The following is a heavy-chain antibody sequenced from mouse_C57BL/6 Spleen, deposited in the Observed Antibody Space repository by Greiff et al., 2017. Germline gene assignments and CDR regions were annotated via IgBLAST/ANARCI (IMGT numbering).Heavy chain of an antibody. CDR1: GYAFSSSW. V-gene: IGHV1-82*01. D-gene: IGHD1-1*01. CDR2: IYPGDGDT. Sequence: QVQLKESGPELVKPGASVKISCKASGYAFSSSWMNWVKQRPGKGLEWIGRIYPGDGDTNYNGKFKGKATLTADKSSSTAYMQLSSLTSEDSAVYFWARSGYYGSSYWYFEVWGTGTTVTVSS. CDR3: ARSGYYGSSYWYFEV. J-gene: IGHJ1*03.